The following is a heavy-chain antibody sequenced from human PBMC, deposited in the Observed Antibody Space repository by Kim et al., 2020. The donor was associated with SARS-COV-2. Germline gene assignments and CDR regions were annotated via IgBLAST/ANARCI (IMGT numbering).Heavy chain of an antibody. D-gene: IGHD6-13*01. CDR3: AKRSYSSSWSYYYYGMDV. V-gene: IGHV3-23*01. Sequence: GRFTTSRDNSKNTLYLQMNSRRAEDTAVYYCAKRSYSSSWSYYYYGMDVWGQGTTVTVSS. J-gene: IGHJ6*02.